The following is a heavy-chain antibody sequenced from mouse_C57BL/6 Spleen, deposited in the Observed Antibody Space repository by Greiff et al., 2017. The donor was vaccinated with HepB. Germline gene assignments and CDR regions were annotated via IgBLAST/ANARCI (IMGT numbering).Heavy chain of an antibody. CDR2: IDPSDSYN. J-gene: IGHJ2*01. CDR1: GYTFTSYW. D-gene: IGHD1-1*01. CDR3: ALTTVVANYFDY. Sequence: VQLQQSGAELVMPGASVKLSCKASGYTFTSYWMHWVKQRPGQGLEWIGEIDPSDSYNNYNQKFKGKSTLTVDKSSSTAYMQLSSLTSEDSAVYYCALTTVVANYFDYWGQGTTLTVSS. V-gene: IGHV1-69*01.